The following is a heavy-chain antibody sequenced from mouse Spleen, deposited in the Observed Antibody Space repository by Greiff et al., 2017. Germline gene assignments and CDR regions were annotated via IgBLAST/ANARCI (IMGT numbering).Heavy chain of an antibody. CDR1: GYSITSGYY. Sequence: ESGPGLVKPSQSLSLTCSVTGYSITSGYYWNWIRQFPGNKLEWMGYISYDGSNNYNPSLKNRISITRDTSKNQFFLKLNSVTTEDTATYYCARYYIYAMDYWGQGTSVTVSS. CDR2: ISYDGSN. V-gene: IGHV3-6*01. J-gene: IGHJ4*01. D-gene: IGHD2-12*01. CDR3: ARYYIYAMDY.